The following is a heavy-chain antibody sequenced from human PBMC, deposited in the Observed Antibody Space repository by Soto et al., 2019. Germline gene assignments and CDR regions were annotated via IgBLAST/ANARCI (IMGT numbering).Heavy chain of an antibody. D-gene: IGHD6-19*01. CDR2: ISWNSGSI. Sequence: EVQLVESGGGLVQAGRSLRLSCAASGFTFDEYAMHWVRQAPGKGLEWVSGISWNSGSIGYAESVKGRFTICSDNAKNSLYLQMNSLRAEDTALYYCAKDEQWLVGRPAFDIWGQGTMVTVSS. V-gene: IGHV3-9*01. CDR1: GFTFDEYA. J-gene: IGHJ3*02. CDR3: AKDEQWLVGRPAFDI.